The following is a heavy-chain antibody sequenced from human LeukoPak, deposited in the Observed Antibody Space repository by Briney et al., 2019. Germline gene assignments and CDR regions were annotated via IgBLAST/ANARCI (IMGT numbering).Heavy chain of an antibody. CDR1: GFTFSSYA. J-gene: IGHJ4*02. V-gene: IGHV3-23*01. D-gene: IGHD6-19*01. CDR3: AKGYSSGWYFFDN. CDR2: ISGSGGST. Sequence: GGSLRLSCAASGFTFSSYAMNWVRQAPGKGLEWVSAISGSGGSTHYADSVKGRFTISRDDSKNTLYLQMNSLRAEDTAVYYCAKGYSSGWYFFDNWGQGILVTVSS.